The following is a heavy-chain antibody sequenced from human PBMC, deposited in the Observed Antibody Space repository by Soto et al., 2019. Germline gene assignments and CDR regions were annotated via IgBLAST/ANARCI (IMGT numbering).Heavy chain of an antibody. CDR1: GLDFDNWN. J-gene: IGHJ4*02. D-gene: IGHD5-18*01. Sequence: EVRLVESGGGLVQRGGSLRVSCAASGLDFDNWNFNWVRQAPGKGLEWVSYIGGSKTAIYYADSVKGRFTISRDDAKSALYLQMNGLTDEDTAMYYCATSAFGYASAINLWGQGTLVTVSS. V-gene: IGHV3-48*02. CDR3: ATSAFGYASAINL. CDR2: IGGSKTAI.